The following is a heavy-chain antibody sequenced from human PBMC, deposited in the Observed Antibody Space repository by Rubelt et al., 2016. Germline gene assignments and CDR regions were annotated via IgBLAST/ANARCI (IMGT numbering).Heavy chain of an antibody. CDR2: INCNNGGA. CDR3: AREFPDF. CDR1: GYTFTAYY. V-gene: IGHV1-2*06. Sequence: QVQLVQSGAEVKEPGASVKVSCKASGYTFTAYYIHWVRQAPGQGLEWMGRINCNNGGANYAQKFQGRVTMTRDTAITTTYMEMSSLRSDDTAVYYGAREFPDFWGQGTLVTVSS. J-gene: IGHJ4*02.